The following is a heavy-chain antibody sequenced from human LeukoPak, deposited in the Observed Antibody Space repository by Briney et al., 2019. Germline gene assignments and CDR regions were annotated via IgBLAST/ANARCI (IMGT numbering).Heavy chain of an antibody. Sequence: GGSLRLSCTASGFSIAEYAMTWVRQAPGRGLEWLGFIRSKSCSETTQFAASVRGRFTISRDDSNSVTYPQMNSLKIEDTAVYFCTRDRRDGYNDGYFSLWGRGTLVTVSS. D-gene: IGHD5-24*01. J-gene: IGHJ2*01. CDR2: IRSKSCSETT. CDR3: TRDRRDGYNDGYFSL. CDR1: GFSIAEYA. V-gene: IGHV3-49*04.